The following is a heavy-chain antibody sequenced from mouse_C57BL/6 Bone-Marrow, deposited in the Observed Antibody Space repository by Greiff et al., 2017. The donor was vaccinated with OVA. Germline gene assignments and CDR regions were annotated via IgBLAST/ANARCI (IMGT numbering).Heavy chain of an antibody. CDR2: IWWDDDK. CDR3: ARIVIYDGDFLLAY. J-gene: IGHJ3*01. Sequence: VTLKESGPGILQPSPTLSLSCSFSGFSLSTYGMGVGWLRQPSGQGLDWLAHIWWDDDKYYNPALESRLTTSKDTSTHQVFLLIAKVDTADTATAYCARIVIYDGDFLLAYWGQGTLVTVSA. CDR1: GFSLSTYGMG. D-gene: IGHD2-3*01. V-gene: IGHV8-8*01.